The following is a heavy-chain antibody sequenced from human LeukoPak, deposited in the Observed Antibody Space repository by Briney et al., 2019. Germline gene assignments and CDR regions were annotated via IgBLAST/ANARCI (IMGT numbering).Heavy chain of an antibody. V-gene: IGHV4-59*01. CDR2: IYYSGST. Sequence: PSETLSLTCTVSGGSISSYYWSWIRQPPGKALEWLGYIYYSGSTTYNTSLKSRVTISVDTSKNQFSLKLSSVTAADTAVYYCARVHFWSGHNWFDPWGQGTLVTVSS. CDR3: ARVHFWSGHNWFDP. CDR1: GGSISSYY. D-gene: IGHD3-3*02. J-gene: IGHJ5*02.